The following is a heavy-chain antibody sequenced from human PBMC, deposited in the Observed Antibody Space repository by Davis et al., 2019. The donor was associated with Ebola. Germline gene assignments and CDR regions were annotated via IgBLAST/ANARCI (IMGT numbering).Heavy chain of an antibody. V-gene: IGHV1-69*13. CDR2: IIPIFGTT. CDR1: GFTFTFYY. Sequence: SVKVSCKASGFTFTFYYMHWVRQAPGQGLEWMGGIIPIFGTTNYAQKFQGRVTITADESTSTAYMELSSLRSEDTAVYYCARGGYDYGDYYYYYGMDVWGQGTTVTVSS. CDR3: ARGGYDYGDYYYYYGMDV. J-gene: IGHJ6*02. D-gene: IGHD4/OR15-4a*01.